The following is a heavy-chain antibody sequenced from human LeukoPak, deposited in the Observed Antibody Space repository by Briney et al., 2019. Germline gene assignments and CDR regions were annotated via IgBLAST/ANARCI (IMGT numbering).Heavy chain of an antibody. V-gene: IGHV5-51*01. CDR1: GYSFTSYW. D-gene: IGHD2-2*01. CDR2: IYPGGSDT. CDR3: ARHLGYCSSTSCPYSYYYGMDV. J-gene: IGHJ6*02. Sequence: GESLKISCKGSGYSFTSYWIGWVRQMPGKGLEWMGIIYPGGSDTRYSPSFQGQVTISADKSISTAYLQWSSLKASDTAMYYCARHLGYCSSTSCPYSYYYGMDVWGQGTTVTVSS.